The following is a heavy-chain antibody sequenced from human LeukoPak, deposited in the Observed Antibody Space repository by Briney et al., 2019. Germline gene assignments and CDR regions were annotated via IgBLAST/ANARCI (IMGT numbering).Heavy chain of an antibody. CDR3: ARGANWNYDY. V-gene: IGHV4-31*03. CDR2: IYYSGST. Sequence: SETLSLTCTVSGGSISSGGYYWSWIRQHPGKGLEWIGYIYYSGSTYYNPSLKSRVTISVDPSKNQFSLKLSSVTAADTAVYYCARGANWNYDYWGQGTLVTVSS. J-gene: IGHJ4*02. CDR1: GGSISSGGYY. D-gene: IGHD1-7*01.